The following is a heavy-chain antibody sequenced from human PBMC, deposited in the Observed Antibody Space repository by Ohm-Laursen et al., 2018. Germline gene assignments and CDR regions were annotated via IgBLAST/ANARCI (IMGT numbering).Heavy chain of an antibody. V-gene: IGHV3-66*01. CDR2: IYSGGST. CDR3: ARDLGGSYWFYFDY. D-gene: IGHD1-26*01. Sequence: SLRLSCTASAFTVSSYYMSWVRQAPGKGLEWVSVIYSGGSTYYADSVKGRFTISRDNSKNTAYLQMKSLRAEDTAVYYCARDLGGSYWFYFDYWGQGTLVTVSS. J-gene: IGHJ4*02. CDR1: AFTVSSYY.